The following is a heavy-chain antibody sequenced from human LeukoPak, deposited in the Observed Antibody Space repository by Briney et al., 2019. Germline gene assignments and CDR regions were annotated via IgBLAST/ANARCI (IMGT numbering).Heavy chain of an antibody. CDR1: GGSISSYY. CDR3: ARLSSPDYYYYHMDV. Sequence: SETLSLTCTVSGGSISSYYWSWIRQPPGKGLEWIGYIYTSGSTNYNPSLKSRVTISVDTSKNQFSLKLSSVTAADTAVYYCARLSSPDYYYYHMDVWGKGTTVTVSS. V-gene: IGHV4-4*09. CDR2: IYTSGST. J-gene: IGHJ6*03.